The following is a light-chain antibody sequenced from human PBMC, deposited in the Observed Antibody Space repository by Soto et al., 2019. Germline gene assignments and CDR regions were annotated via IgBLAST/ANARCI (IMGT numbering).Light chain of an antibody. CDR2: DVT. J-gene: IGLJ1*01. V-gene: IGLV2-14*01. CDR1: SSDVGGYNY. CDR3: SSYTSSSTPYV. Sequence: SALTQPASVSGSPGQSITISCTGISSDVGGYNYVSWYQQHPVKAPKLLIYDVTNRPSGVSDRFSGSKSGNTASLTISGLQAEDEADYYCSSYTSSSTPYVFGTGTKLTVL.